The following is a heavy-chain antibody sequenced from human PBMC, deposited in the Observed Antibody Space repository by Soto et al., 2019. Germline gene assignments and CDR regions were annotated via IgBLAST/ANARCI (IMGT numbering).Heavy chain of an antibody. J-gene: IGHJ6*02. CDR3: ARGLVDYYYGMDV. Sequence: EVQVVESGGGLVQPGGSPRLSCAASGFTVSRNYMNWVRQVPGKGLEWVSTIYSGGSTYYADSVKGRFTISRDNSKNTLYLQMTSLRAEDTAVYYCARGLVDYYYGMDVWGQGTTVTVSS. V-gene: IGHV3-66*01. CDR1: GFTVSRNY. CDR2: IYSGGST.